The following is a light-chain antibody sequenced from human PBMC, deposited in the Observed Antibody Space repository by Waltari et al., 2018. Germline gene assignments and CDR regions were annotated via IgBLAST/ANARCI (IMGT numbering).Light chain of an antibody. Sequence: QSVLTQPPSVSGAPGQRVTISCTGGSSTIGAVYDVHWYQQLPGTAPKLLIYGNTNRPAGVPDRFSGSKSGTSASLAITGLQAEDEADYYCQSYDSSLGGSRVFGGGTKLTVL. V-gene: IGLV1-40*01. J-gene: IGLJ3*02. CDR2: GNT. CDR1: SSTIGAVYD. CDR3: QSYDSSLGGSRV.